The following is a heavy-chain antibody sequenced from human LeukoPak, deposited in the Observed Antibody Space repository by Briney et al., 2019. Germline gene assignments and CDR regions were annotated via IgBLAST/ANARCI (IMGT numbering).Heavy chain of an antibody. CDR2: ISGSGGST. Sequence: GGSLRLSCAASGFTFSRYAMNWVRQAPGKGLEWVSAISGSGGSTYYADSVKGRFTISRDNSKNTLYLQMKSLRADDTAVYYCAKDDGSRTTDYWGQGTLVTVSS. J-gene: IGHJ4*02. CDR3: AKDDGSRTTDY. CDR1: GFTFSRYA. V-gene: IGHV3-23*01. D-gene: IGHD3-10*01.